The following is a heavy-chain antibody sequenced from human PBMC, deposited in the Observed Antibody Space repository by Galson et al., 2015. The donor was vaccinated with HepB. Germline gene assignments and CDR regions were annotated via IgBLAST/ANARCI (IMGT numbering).Heavy chain of an antibody. J-gene: IGHJ6*02. CDR3: ARGSVAPIYYYGMDV. Sequence: SLRLSCAASGFTFSSHGMHWVRQAPGKGLEWVSGIGTDGDTYYPDSLKSGFIISRENANNYLYLQMISLRAGDTAVYYCARGSVAPIYYYGMDVWGQGTPVTVSS. V-gene: IGHV3-13*01. CDR1: GFTFSSHG. D-gene: IGHD6-19*01. CDR2: IGTDGDT.